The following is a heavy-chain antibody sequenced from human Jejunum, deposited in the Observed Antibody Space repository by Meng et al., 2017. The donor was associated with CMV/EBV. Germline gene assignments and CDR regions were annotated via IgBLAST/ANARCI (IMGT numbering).Heavy chain of an antibody. CDR3: ARKQWEPDY. D-gene: IGHD1-26*01. CDR1: GYDFSDYG. J-gene: IGHJ4*02. V-gene: IGHV1-18*01. CDR2: VSSYTDNT. Sequence: KVSCKNSGYDFSDYGISWVRQAPGQGLEWIGWVSSYTDNTKYAPKFQGRVTMTADASTTTAHLELRSLRSDDTAVYFCARKQWEPDYWGQGTLVTVSS.